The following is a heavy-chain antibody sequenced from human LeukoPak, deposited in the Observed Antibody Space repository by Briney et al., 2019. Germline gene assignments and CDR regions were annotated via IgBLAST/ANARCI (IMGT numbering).Heavy chain of an antibody. V-gene: IGHV3-7*05. J-gene: IGHJ4*02. CDR1: GSTLSRYS. CDR2: IKDDGGEI. D-gene: IGHD6-6*01. Sequence: GGSLRLSCTVSGSTLSRYSMTWVRQAPGKGLEWVAYIKDDGGEIYYVDSVKGRFTISRDNSKNSLYLQMNSLRTEDTALYYCAKGPYSSSWGYFDYWGQGTLVTVSS. CDR3: AKGPYSSSWGYFDY.